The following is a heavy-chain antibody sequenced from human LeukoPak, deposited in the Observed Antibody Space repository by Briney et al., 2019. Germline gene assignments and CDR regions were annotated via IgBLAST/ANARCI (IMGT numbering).Heavy chain of an antibody. CDR1: GFTFSSYA. CDR3: AKYGSSSTDYSSRKNDY. J-gene: IGHJ4*02. Sequence: GGSLRLSCAASGFTFSSYAMSWVRQAPGKGREWVSAISGSGGSTYYADSVKGRFTISRDNSKNTLYLQMNSLRAEDTAVYYCAKYGSSSTDYSSRKNDYWGQGTLVTVSS. D-gene: IGHD2-2*01. CDR2: ISGSGGST. V-gene: IGHV3-23*01.